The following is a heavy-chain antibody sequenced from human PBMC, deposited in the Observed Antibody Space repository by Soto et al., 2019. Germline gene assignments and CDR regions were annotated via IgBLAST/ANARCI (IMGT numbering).Heavy chain of an antibody. CDR1: GYTFTSYG. D-gene: IGHD3-22*01. Sequence: GASVKVSCNASGYTFTSYGISWVRQAPGQGLEWMGWISAYNGNTNYAQKLQGRVTMTTDTSTSTAYMELRSLRSDDTAVYYCARVSYDSSGYYYFDYWGQGTLVTVS. CDR3: ARVSYDSSGYYYFDY. CDR2: ISAYNGNT. J-gene: IGHJ4*02. V-gene: IGHV1-18*04.